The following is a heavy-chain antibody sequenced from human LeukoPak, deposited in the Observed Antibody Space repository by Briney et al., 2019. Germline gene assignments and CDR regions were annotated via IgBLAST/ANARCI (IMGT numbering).Heavy chain of an antibody. Sequence: GGSLRLSCAASGFTFSSYAMSWVRQAPGKGLEWVSAISGSGGSTYYADSVKGRFTISRDNSKNTLYLQMNSLRAEDTAVYFFAKGGGYCYGYYYYYGMDVWGEGTTVSVPS. CDR1: GFTFSSYA. D-gene: IGHD5-18*01. V-gene: IGHV3-23*01. J-gene: IGHJ6*04. CDR2: ISGSGGST. CDR3: AKGGGYCYGYYYYYGMDV.